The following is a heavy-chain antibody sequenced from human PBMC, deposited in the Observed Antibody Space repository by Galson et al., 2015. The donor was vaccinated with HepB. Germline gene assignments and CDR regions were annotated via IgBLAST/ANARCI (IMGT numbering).Heavy chain of an antibody. CDR3: ARADYANWFDP. CDR1: GFTFSDYY. Sequence: SLRLSCAASGFTFSDYYMSWIRQAPGKGLEWVSYISSSSSYTNYADSVKGRFTISRDNAKNSLYLQMDSLRAEDTAVYYCARADYANWFDPWGQGTLVTVSS. D-gene: IGHD4-17*01. CDR2: ISSSSSYT. V-gene: IGHV3-11*05. J-gene: IGHJ5*02.